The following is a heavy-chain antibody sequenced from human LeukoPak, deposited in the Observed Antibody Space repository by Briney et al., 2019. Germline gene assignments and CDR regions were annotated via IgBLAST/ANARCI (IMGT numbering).Heavy chain of an antibody. D-gene: IGHD6-19*01. CDR2: ISGSVGNT. V-gene: IGHV3-23*01. CDR1: GFTFGSYA. CDR3: AKVGAGWYEFDY. J-gene: IGHJ4*02. Sequence: GGSLRLSCAASGFTFGSYALHWVRQAPGKGLEWVSGISGSVGNTYYADSVRGRFTISRDNSKSTVYPQMNSLRAEDTAVYYCAKVGAGWYEFDYWGQGTLVTVSS.